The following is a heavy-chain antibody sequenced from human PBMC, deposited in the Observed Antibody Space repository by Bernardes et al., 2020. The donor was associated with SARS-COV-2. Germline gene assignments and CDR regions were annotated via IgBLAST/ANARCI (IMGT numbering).Heavy chain of an antibody. Sequence: VGSLRLSCAASGFTFSNAWMSWVRQTPGKGLEWVGRIKSNTDGGTTDYAAPVKGRFTTSRDDSGNTLYLQMNSLKTEDTAVYYCTTASPVLQFLEWSLWGQGTLVTVSS. CDR2: IKSNTDGGTT. J-gene: IGHJ4*02. D-gene: IGHD3-3*01. V-gene: IGHV3-15*01. CDR3: TTASPVLQFLEWSL. CDR1: GFTFSNAW.